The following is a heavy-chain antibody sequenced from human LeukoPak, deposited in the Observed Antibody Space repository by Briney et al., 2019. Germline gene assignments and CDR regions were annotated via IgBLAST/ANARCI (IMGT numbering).Heavy chain of an antibody. CDR3: ARDKTISDIGGSKFDH. J-gene: IGHJ4*02. CDR1: GFTFSSYS. V-gene: IGHV3-7*03. D-gene: IGHD4-23*01. Sequence: GGSLRLSCAASGFTFSSYSMNWVRQAPGKGLEWVAQIKKDGSEKFYVDSVKGRFTISRDNAKNSLFLQMDSLGAEDTALYYCARDKTISDIGGSKFDHWGQGTLVTVSS. CDR2: IKKDGSEK.